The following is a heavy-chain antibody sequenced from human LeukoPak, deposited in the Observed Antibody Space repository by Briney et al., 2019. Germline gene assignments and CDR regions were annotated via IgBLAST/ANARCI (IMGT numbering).Heavy chain of an antibody. Sequence: SETLSLTCTVSGGSVNSYYWSWIRQPPGKGLEWIGYIYYSGSTNYNPSLKSRVTMSVDTSKNQFSLKLSSVTAADTAVYYCARVTGYMIEDYFDYWGQGTLVTVSS. CDR2: IYYSGST. V-gene: IGHV4-59*02. J-gene: IGHJ4*02. CDR3: ARVTGYMIEDYFDY. CDR1: GGSVNSYY. D-gene: IGHD3-22*01.